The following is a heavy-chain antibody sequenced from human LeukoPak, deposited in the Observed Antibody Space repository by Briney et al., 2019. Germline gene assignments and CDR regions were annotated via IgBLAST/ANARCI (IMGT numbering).Heavy chain of an antibody. CDR3: AMIVVVVPGNDAFDI. D-gene: IGHD3-22*01. V-gene: IGHV1-46*03. CDR2: INPSGGST. J-gene: IGHJ3*02. CDR1: GYTFTSYY. Sequence: ASVKVSCKASGYTFTSYYMHWVRQAPGQGLEWMGIINPSGGSTSYARKFQGRVTMTRDTSTSTVYMELSSLRSEDTAVYYCAMIVVVVPGNDAFDIWAKGQWSPSLQ.